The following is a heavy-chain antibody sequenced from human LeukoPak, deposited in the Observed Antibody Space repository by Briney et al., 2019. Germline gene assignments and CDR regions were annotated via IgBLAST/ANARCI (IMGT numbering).Heavy chain of an antibody. Sequence: GGSLRLSCAASGFTFSIYAMSWVRQAPGKGLEWVSAISGSGGSTYYADSVKGRFTISRDNSKNTLYLQMNSLRAEDTAVYYCAKAQLSTYYYDSSGYSHWGQGTLVTVSS. CDR2: ISGSGGST. CDR3: AKAQLSTYYYDSSGYSH. J-gene: IGHJ4*02. D-gene: IGHD3-22*01. V-gene: IGHV3-23*01. CDR1: GFTFSIYA.